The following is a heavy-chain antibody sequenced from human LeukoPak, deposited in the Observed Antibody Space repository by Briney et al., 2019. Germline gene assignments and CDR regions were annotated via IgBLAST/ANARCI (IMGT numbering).Heavy chain of an antibody. V-gene: IGHV3-11*05. CDR1: GFAFSDHY. CDR2: ISSGSTYT. J-gene: IGHJ4*02. Sequence: GGSLRLSCEVSGFAFSDHYMSWIRQAPGKRLEWVSYISSGSTYTNYADSVEGRFTISRDNAKNSLYLQMNSLRAEDTAVYYCARGDYGGDYFDYWGQGTLVTVSS. CDR3: ARGDYGGDYFDY. D-gene: IGHD4-23*01.